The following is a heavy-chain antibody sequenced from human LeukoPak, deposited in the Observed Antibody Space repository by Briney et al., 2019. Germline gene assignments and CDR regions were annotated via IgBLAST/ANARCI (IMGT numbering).Heavy chain of an antibody. J-gene: IGHJ5*02. CDR1: GFTVSSNY. V-gene: IGHV3-53*04. D-gene: IGHD2-2*01. CDR2: IYSGGSK. Sequence: GGSLRLSCAASGFTVSSNYMSWVRQAPGKGLEWVSVIYSGGSKYYADSVKGRFTISRHNSKNTLYLQMNSLRAEDTAVYYCARRQYQLPHGGYNWFDPWGQGTLVTVSS. CDR3: ARRQYQLPHGGYNWFDP.